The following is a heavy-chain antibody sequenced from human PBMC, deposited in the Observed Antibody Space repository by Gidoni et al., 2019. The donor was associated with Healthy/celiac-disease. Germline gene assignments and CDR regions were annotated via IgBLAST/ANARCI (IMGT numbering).Heavy chain of an antibody. J-gene: IGHJ4*02. CDR1: GFTFSSYS. CDR2: IRSSSSYI. CDR3: ARDIGRMGKGY. Sequence: EVQLVESGGGLVKPGGSLRLSCAASGFTFSSYSMNWVRQAPGKGLEWVSSIRSSSSYIDYADSVKGRFTISRDNAKNSLYLQMNSLRAEDTAVYYCARDIGRMGKGYWGQGTLVTVSS. D-gene: IGHD7-27*01. V-gene: IGHV3-21*01.